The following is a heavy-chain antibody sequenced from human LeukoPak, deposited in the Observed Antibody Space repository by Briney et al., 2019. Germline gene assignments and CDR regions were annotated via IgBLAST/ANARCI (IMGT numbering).Heavy chain of an antibody. CDR1: GFTFSNYW. Sequence: GGSLRLSCAASGFTFSNYWMSWVRQAPGKGPEWVANIKQEGGEKYYVDSVKGRFTISRDNAQNSLYLHMNSLRAEDTAVYYCVRDKIGGATKNDYWGQGILVTVSS. J-gene: IGHJ4*02. CDR2: IKQEGGEK. D-gene: IGHD1-26*01. V-gene: IGHV3-7*03. CDR3: VRDKIGGATKNDY.